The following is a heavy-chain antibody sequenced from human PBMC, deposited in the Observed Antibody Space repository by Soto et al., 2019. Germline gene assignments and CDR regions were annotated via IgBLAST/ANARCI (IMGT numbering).Heavy chain of an antibody. CDR3: ARNPPVYGSGNYFGFHFDS. CDR1: GFSLNNSGVG. J-gene: IGHJ4*02. Sequence: QITLKESGPPLVKPTQTLTLTCTFSGFSLNNSGVGVGWIRQPPGKALEWLALIFWDDEKRYRPSLRSRLTITKDTSKNQVVLTMSNMDPVDTGTYFCARNPPVYGSGNYFGFHFDSWGQGSLVTVSS. CDR2: IFWDDEK. D-gene: IGHD3-10*01. V-gene: IGHV2-5*02.